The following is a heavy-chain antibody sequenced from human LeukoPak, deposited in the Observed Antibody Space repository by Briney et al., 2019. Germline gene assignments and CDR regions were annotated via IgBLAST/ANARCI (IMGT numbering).Heavy chain of an antibody. Sequence: SETLSLTCAVYGGSFSGYYWSWIRQPPGKGLEWIGEINHSGGTNYNPSLKSRVTISVDTAKNQFSLKLSSVTAADTAVYYCARGRNRIAARDLDYWGQGTLVTVSS. CDR3: ARGRNRIAARDLDY. V-gene: IGHV4-34*01. J-gene: IGHJ4*02. D-gene: IGHD6-6*01. CDR2: INHSGGT. CDR1: GGSFSGYY.